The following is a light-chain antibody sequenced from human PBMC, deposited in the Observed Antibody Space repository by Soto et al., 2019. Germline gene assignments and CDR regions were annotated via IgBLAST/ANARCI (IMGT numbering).Light chain of an antibody. CDR3: QKYDSAPLT. J-gene: IGKJ1*01. CDR1: QGISNN. Sequence: DIQMTQSPSSLSASVGDRVTITCRASQGISNNLAWSQQKPGKVPQLLIYGASTLQSGVPSRFSGSRSGTDFTLNIRSLQPEDVATYYCQKYDSAPLTFGQGTKVEFK. CDR2: GAS. V-gene: IGKV1-27*01.